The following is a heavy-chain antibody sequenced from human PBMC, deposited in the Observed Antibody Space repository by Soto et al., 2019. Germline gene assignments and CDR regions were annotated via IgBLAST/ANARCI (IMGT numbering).Heavy chain of an antibody. CDR2: IYYSGST. V-gene: IGHV4-59*08. CDR1: GGSISSYY. J-gene: IGHJ4*02. CDR3: ARRYGDSFAF. D-gene: IGHD4-17*01. Sequence: PSETLSLTCTVSGGSISSYYWSWIRQPPGKGLEWIGYIYYSGSTNYNPSLKSRVTISEDTSKNQFSLKLSSVTAADTAVYYCARRYGDSFAFWGKGTLVTVST.